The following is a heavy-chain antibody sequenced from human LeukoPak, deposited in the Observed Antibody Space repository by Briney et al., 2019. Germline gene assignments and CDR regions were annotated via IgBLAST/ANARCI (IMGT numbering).Heavy chain of an antibody. Sequence: GGSLRLSCAVSGLTFSSSWMHWVRHAPGQGLVWVSRIKGDGISTNYADSVKGRFTISRDIAKNTLYLQMNSLRAEDTGVYYCAKDHYWSIDYWGRGTLVTVSS. CDR1: GLTFSSSW. V-gene: IGHV3-74*01. CDR3: AKDHYWSIDY. J-gene: IGHJ4*02. CDR2: IKGDGIST. D-gene: IGHD3-3*01.